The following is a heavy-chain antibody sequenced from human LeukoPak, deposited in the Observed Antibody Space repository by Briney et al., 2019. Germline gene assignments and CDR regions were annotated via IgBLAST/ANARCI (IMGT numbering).Heavy chain of an antibody. J-gene: IGHJ4*02. CDR2: IYYSGNT. V-gene: IGHV4-59*12. D-gene: IGHD5-24*01. CDR1: GDSISYYY. CDR3: ARGRDPY. Sequence: PSETLSLTCTVSGDSISYYYWSWIRQPPGKGLEWIGKIYYSGNTNYNPSLKSRVTISVDTSKSQFSLKLNSVTAADTAMYYCARGRDPYWGQGTLVTVSS.